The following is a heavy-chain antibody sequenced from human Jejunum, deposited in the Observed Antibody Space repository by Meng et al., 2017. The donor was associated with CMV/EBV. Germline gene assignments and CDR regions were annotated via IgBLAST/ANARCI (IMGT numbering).Heavy chain of an antibody. D-gene: IGHD2-2*01. CDR1: GYTFTSYG. CDR2: ISAYNGNT. J-gene: IGHJ4*02. Sequence: QVRLVTAGAEGKNPGASVKVSCKASGYTFTSYGISWVRQAPGQGLEWMGWISAYNGNTNYAQKLQGRVTMTTDTSTSTAYMELRSLRSEDTAVYYCARDVVVPAALTVRIDYWGQGTLVTVSS. CDR3: ARDVVVPAALTVRIDY. V-gene: IGHV1-18*01.